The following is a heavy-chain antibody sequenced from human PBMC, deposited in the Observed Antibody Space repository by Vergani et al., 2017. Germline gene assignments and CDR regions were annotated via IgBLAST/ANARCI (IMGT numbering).Heavy chain of an antibody. V-gene: IGHV3-43D*04. J-gene: IGHJ6*02. CDR2: ISWDGGST. Sequence: EVQLVESGGVVVQPGGSLRLSCAASGFTFDDYAMHWVRQAPGKGLEWVSLISWDGGSTYYADSVKGRFTISRDNSKNSLYLQMNSLRAEDTALYYCAKDMTINEATGVYGMDVWGQGTTVTVSS. D-gene: IGHD7-27*01. CDR1: GFTFDDYA. CDR3: AKDMTINEATGVYGMDV.